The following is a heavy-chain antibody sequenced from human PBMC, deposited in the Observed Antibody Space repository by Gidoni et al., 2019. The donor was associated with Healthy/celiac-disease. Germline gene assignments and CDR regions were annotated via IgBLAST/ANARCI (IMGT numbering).Heavy chain of an antibody. V-gene: IGHV3-30*03. Sequence: QVQLVESGGGVVQPGRSLRLSCAASGCTFSSYGMHWVRQAPVTGLEWVAVISYDGSNKYYADSVKGRFTISRDNSKNTLYLQMNSLRAEDTAVYYCARGYSYGSFDYWGQGTLVTVSS. D-gene: IGHD5-18*01. CDR3: ARGYSYGSFDY. J-gene: IGHJ4*02. CDR1: GCTFSSYG. CDR2: ISYDGSNK.